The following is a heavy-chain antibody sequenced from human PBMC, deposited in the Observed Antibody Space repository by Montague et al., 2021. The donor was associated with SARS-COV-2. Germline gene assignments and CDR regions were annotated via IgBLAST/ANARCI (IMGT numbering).Heavy chain of an antibody. CDR2: IYYSGYT. D-gene: IGHD6-13*01. J-gene: IGHJ5*02. CDR3: ARSGSWGIFDP. V-gene: IGHV4-39*07. Sequence: SETLSLTCNVSGGSISSSSYYWGWIRQPPGKGLEWIGSIYYSGYTHYNPSLKSRVTISVDTSKNHFSLRLSSVTAADTAVYYCARSGSWGIFDPWGQGTLVIVSS. CDR1: GGSISSSSYY.